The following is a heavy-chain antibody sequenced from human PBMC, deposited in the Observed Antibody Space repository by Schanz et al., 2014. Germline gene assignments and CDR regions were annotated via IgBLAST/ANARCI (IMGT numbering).Heavy chain of an antibody. CDR1: GFSFSSYS. D-gene: IGHD6-13*01. CDR3: AREEGWGIAAAGPKHYYYGMDV. J-gene: IGHJ6*02. V-gene: IGHV3-48*01. Sequence: EADLVESGGGLIQRGESLRLSCSASGFSFSSYSMNWVRQAPGKGLEWLSYIDGKSTTVYYADSVKGRFTVSRDNARNSLYLQMNSLRAEDTAMYYCAREEGWGIAAAGPKHYYYGMDVWGQGTTVTVSS. CDR2: IDGKSTTV.